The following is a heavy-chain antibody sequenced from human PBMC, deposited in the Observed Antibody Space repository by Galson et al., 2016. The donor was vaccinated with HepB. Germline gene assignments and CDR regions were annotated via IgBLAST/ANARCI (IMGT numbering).Heavy chain of an antibody. J-gene: IGHJ6*02. CDR2: ISGSGSIT. Sequence: SLRLSCAASGFTFSSYAMSWVRQAPGKGLEWVSCISGSGSITYYADSVKGRFTISRDNSKNTLYLQINSLRAEDTAIYYCAKLSSSSSHYYYYYAMDVWGQGTTVTVSS. D-gene: IGHD6-6*01. V-gene: IGHV3-23*01. CDR3: AKLSSSSSHYYYYYAMDV. CDR1: GFTFSSYA.